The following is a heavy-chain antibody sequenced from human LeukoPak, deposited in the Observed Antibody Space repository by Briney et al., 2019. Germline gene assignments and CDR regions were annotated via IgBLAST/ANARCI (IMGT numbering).Heavy chain of an antibody. J-gene: IGHJ3*02. CDR2: IYPGDSDT. D-gene: IGHD6-19*01. CDR3: ASHTIAVAGHDAFDI. CDR1: GYSFTSYW. V-gene: IGHV5-51*01. Sequence: GASLKISCKGSGYSFTSYWIGWVRQMPGKGLEWMGIIYPGDSDTRYSPSFQGQVTISADKSISTAYLQWSSLKASDTAMYYCASHTIAVAGHDAFDIWGQGTMVTVSS.